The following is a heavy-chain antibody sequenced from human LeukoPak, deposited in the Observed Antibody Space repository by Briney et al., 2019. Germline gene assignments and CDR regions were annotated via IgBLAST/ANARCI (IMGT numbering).Heavy chain of an antibody. V-gene: IGHV4-34*01. CDR3: ARVGGLGYCSSTSCSYVWFDP. CDR2: INHSGST. Sequence: PETLSLTCAVYGGSFSGYYWSWIRQPPGKGLEWIGEINHSGSTNYNPSLKSRVTISVDTSKNQFSLKLSSVTAADTAVYYCARVGGLGYCSSTSCSYVWFDPWGQGTLVTVSS. CDR1: GGSFSGYY. D-gene: IGHD2-2*01. J-gene: IGHJ5*02.